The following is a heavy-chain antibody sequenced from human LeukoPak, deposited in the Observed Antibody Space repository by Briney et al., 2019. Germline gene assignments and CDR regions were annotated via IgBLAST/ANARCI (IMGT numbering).Heavy chain of an antibody. D-gene: IGHD2-2*02. CDR2: ISAYNGNT. J-gene: IGHJ1*01. V-gene: IGHV1-18*01. Sequence: GASVKVSCKASGYTFTSYGISWVRQAPGQGLEWMGWISAYNGNTNYAQKLQSRVTMTTDTSTSTAYMELRSLRSDDTAVYYCARVDQYCSSTSCYTEYFQHWGQGTLVTVSS. CDR1: GYTFTSYG. CDR3: ARVDQYCSSTSCYTEYFQH.